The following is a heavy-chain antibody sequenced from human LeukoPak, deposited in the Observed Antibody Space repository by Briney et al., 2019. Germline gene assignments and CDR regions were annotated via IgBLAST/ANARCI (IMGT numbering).Heavy chain of an antibody. CDR3: ASATYYYDSSGYF. CDR1: GHTFTGYY. V-gene: IGHV1-2*02. D-gene: IGHD3-22*01. CDR2: INPNSGGT. J-gene: IGHJ4*02. Sequence: ASVKVSCKASGHTFTGYYMHWVRQAPGQGLEWMGWINPNSGGTNYAQKFQGRVTMTRDTSISTAYMELSRLRSDDTAVYYCASATYYYDSSGYFWGQGTLVTVSS.